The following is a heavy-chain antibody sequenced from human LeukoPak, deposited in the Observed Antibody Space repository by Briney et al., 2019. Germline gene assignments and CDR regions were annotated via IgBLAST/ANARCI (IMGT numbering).Heavy chain of an antibody. CDR3: ARGGYYGSGRYYFDS. V-gene: IGHV3-30*03. Sequence: PGGSLRLSCAASGFTFSSYGMHWVRQPPGKGLEWVAVISYDGSNKYYADSVKGRFTISRDNSKNTLHLQMNSLRAEDTAVYYCARGGYYGSGRYYFDSWGQGTLVTVSS. J-gene: IGHJ4*02. D-gene: IGHD3-3*01. CDR2: ISYDGSNK. CDR1: GFTFSSYG.